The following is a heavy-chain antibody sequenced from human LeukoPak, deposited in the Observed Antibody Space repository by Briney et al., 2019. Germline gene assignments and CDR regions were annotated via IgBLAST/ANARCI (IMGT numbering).Heavy chain of an antibody. J-gene: IGHJ4*01. CDR2: IYSDSGGST. CDR3: ARGFTHDYGDYFDY. Sequence: GGSLRLSCAASGFTVRNNYMSWVRQAPGKGLEWVSVIYSDSGGSTYYADSVKGRFTISRDTSKNTLSLHMNSLRAEDTAVYYCARGFTHDYGDYFDYWGQGTLVTVSS. CDR1: GFTVRNNY. D-gene: IGHD4-17*01. V-gene: IGHV3-66*01.